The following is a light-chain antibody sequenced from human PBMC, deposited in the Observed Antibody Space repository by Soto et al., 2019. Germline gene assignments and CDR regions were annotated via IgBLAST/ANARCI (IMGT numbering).Light chain of an antibody. Sequence: QSVLTQPASVSGSPGQTITISCTGTSSDVGGYNYVSWFQQHPGEAPKLMIFEVSDRPSGVSNRFSGSKSGNTASLTISGLQAEDEADYYCQAYDYSLTAFVFGGGTKLTVL. CDR3: QAYDYSLTAFV. CDR1: SSDVGGYNY. V-gene: IGLV2-14*01. J-gene: IGLJ3*02. CDR2: EVS.